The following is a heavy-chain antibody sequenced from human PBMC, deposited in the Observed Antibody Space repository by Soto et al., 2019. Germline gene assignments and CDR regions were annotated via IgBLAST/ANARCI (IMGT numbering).Heavy chain of an antibody. D-gene: IGHD2-15*01. CDR3: ARGYFSGTRRETGAYYGMDV. V-gene: IGHV1-2*02. J-gene: IGHJ6*02. CDR2: INPNSGGT. CDR1: GYTFTGYY. Sequence: ASVKVSCKASGYTFTGYYMHWVRQAPGQGLEWMGWINPNSGGTNYAQKFQGRVTMTRDTSNSTAYMELSRLRSDDTAVYYCARGYFSGTRRETGAYYGMDVWGQGTTVTVSS.